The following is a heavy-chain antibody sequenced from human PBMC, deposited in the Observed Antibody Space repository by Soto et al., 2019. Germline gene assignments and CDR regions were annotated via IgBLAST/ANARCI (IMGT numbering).Heavy chain of an antibody. V-gene: IGHV3-66*01. CDR3: ARDPNIVVVPAATYYYYGMDV. CDR1: GFTVSTDW. D-gene: IGHD2-2*01. Sequence: PGGSLRLSCAASGFTVSTDWMYWVRQAPGKGLEWVSVIRSGGNTYYVDSVKGRFTISRDNAKNSLYLQMNSLRAEDTAVYYCARDPNIVVVPAATYYYYGMDVWGQGTTVTVSS. CDR2: IRSGGNT. J-gene: IGHJ6*02.